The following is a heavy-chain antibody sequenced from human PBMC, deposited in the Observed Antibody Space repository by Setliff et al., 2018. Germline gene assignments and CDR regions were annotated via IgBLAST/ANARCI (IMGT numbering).Heavy chain of an antibody. J-gene: IGHJ4*02. Sequence: PSETLSLTCTVSGDSISTGTYFWTWIRQPPGKGLGFIGHVHYSGAANYDSSLKSRVTMSVDTSKNQFSLDLRSVTAADTAVYYCARGGTYRYFDYWGPGTLVTVS. V-gene: IGHV4-61*01. CDR1: GDSISTGTYF. CDR3: ARGGTYRYFDY. CDR2: VHYSGAA.